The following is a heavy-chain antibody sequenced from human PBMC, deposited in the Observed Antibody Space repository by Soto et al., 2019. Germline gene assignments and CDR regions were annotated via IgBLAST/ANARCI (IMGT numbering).Heavy chain of an antibody. CDR2: IIPIFGTA. Sequence: SVKVSCKASGGTFSSYAISWVRQAPGQGLEWMGGIIPIFGTANYAQKFQGRVTITADESTSTAYMELSSLRSEDTAVYYCARYSRQSYSYGLYHYYYGMDVWGQGTTVTVSS. V-gene: IGHV1-69*13. J-gene: IGHJ6*02. CDR1: GGTFSSYA. CDR3: ARYSRQSYSYGLYHYYYGMDV. D-gene: IGHD5-18*01.